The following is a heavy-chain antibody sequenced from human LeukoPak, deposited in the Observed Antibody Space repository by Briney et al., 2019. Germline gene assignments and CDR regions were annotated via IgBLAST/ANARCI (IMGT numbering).Heavy chain of an antibody. Sequence: ASVKVSCKASGYIFTRYGVTWVRQAPGQGLEWMGWISACNGNTKYEEKVQDRVTMTTDTSTNTVYMELRSLRSDDSAVYYCGRENFASETYYCDYWGQGTQVTVSS. CDR2: ISACNGNT. D-gene: IGHD3-10*01. CDR3: GRENFASETYYCDY. CDR1: GYIFTRYG. J-gene: IGHJ4*02. V-gene: IGHV1-18*01.